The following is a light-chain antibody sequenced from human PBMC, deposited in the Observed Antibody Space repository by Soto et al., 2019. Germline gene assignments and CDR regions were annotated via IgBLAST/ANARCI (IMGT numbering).Light chain of an antibody. J-gene: IGLJ1*01. CDR3: SSYTSSITHV. V-gene: IGLV2-14*01. Sequence: QSVLTQPASVSGSPGQSITISCTGTSSDVGSYKYVSWYQQHPGKAPKLMIYDVSNRPSGVSNRFSGSKSGNTASLTISGLQAEDEADYYCSSYTSSITHVFGTGTKLTVL. CDR2: DVS. CDR1: SSDVGSYKY.